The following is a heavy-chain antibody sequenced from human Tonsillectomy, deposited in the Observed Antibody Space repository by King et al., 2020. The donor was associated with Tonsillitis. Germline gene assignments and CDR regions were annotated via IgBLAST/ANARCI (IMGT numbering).Heavy chain of an antibody. CDR1: GGTFSSYG. D-gene: IGHD3-3*01. CDR3: ARWSCLGFLEWLPQGSDYYYYGMDV. CDR2: IIPIFGTA. Sequence: QLVQSGAEVKKPGSSVKVSCKASGGTFSSYGISWVRQAPGQGLEWMGGIIPIFGTAKYAQKFQGRVTITADEYTSTDDMELSSLRSGDTAGYYCARWSCLGFLEWLPQGSDYYYYGMDVWGQGTTVTVS. J-gene: IGHJ6*02. V-gene: IGHV1-69*12.